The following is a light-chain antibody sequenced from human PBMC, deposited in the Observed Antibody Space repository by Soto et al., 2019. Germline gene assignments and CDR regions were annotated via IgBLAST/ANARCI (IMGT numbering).Light chain of an antibody. Sequence: EIVLTQSPGTLSLSPGERATLSCRASQSVSSSYLAWYQQKPGQAPRLLIYGASSRATGFPDRFSGSGSGTDFTLTISRLEPEDFAVYYWQQYGSSPRWTFGQGTKVEIK. CDR3: QQYGSSPRWT. V-gene: IGKV3-20*01. CDR2: GAS. CDR1: QSVSSSY. J-gene: IGKJ1*01.